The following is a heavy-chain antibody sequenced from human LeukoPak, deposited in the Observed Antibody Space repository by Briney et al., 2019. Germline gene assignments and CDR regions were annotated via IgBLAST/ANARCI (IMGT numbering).Heavy chain of an antibody. CDR3: ARNNIGGISPKDIAAAGTGSIYYYYYYMDV. CDR2: INPGGRST. D-gene: IGHD6-13*01. Sequence: ASVKVSCKASGYTFTNYYIHWVRQAPGQGLEWMGIINPGGRSTSYAQKFQGRVTMTRDTSTSTVYMELSSLRSEDTAVYYCARNNIGGISPKDIAAAGTGSIYYYYYYMDVWGKGTTVTISS. J-gene: IGHJ6*03. CDR1: GYTFTNYY. V-gene: IGHV1-46*01.